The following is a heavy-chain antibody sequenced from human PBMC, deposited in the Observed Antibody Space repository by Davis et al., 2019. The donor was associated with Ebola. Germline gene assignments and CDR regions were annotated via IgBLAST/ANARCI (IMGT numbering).Heavy chain of an antibody. V-gene: IGHV1-18*01. J-gene: IGHJ6*02. CDR2: ISAYNGNT. CDR3: ARDSPPGSVPDYGMDV. CDR1: GYTFTSYG. D-gene: IGHD1-14*01. Sequence: ASVKVSCKASGYTFTSYGISWVRQAPGQGLEWMGWISAYNGNTNYAQKLQGRVTMTTDTSTSTAYMELRSLRSDDTAVYYCARDSPPGSVPDYGMDVWGQGTTVTVSS.